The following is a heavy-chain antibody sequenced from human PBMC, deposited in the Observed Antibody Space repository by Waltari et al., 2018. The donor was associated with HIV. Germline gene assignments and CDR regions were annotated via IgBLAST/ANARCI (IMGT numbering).Heavy chain of an antibody. CDR3: ARDSAPGLAVDDDDGEFFYYGLDV. J-gene: IGHJ6*01. CDR1: GGSFSGYY. CDR2: VNHVGRT. V-gene: IGHV4-34*01. Sequence: GTGLLRPSETLSLTCAVYGGSFSGYYWSWIRQSPGRGLEWIGEVNHVGRTNYSPSLKGRVTVSVDTSKNQFSLTMRSVTAADTAVYYCARDSAPGLAVDDDDGEFFYYGLDVWGQGTTVTVSS. D-gene: IGHD6-19*01.